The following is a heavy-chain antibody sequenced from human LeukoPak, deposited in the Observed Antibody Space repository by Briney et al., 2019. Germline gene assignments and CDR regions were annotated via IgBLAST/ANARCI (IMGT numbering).Heavy chain of an antibody. CDR1: GFTFSSYS. J-gene: IGHJ6*02. D-gene: IGHD2/OR15-2a*01. CDR2: ISSSSSYI. Sequence: GRSLRLSCAASGFTFSSYSMNWVRQAPGKGLEWVSSISSSSSYIYYAGSVKGRFTISRDNAKNSLYLQMNSLRAEDTAVYYCARENNRDYYYYYGMDVWGQGTTVTVSS. V-gene: IGHV3-21*01. CDR3: ARENNRDYYYYYGMDV.